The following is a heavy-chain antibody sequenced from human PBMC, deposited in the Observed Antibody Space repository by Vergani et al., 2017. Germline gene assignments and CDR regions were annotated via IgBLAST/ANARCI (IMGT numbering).Heavy chain of an antibody. Sequence: QVQLVESGGGVVQPGRSLRLSCAASGFTFSSYAMHWVRQAPGKGLEWVAVISYDGSNKYYADSVKGRFTISRDNAKNSLYLQMNSLRAEDTALYHCARGDQLLPFDYWGQGTLVTVSS. J-gene: IGHJ4*02. V-gene: IGHV3-30-3*01. D-gene: IGHD2-2*01. CDR2: ISYDGSNK. CDR1: GFTFSSYA. CDR3: ARGDQLLPFDY.